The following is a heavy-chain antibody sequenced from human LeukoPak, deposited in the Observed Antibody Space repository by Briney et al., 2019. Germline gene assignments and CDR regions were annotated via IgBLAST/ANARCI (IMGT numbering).Heavy chain of an antibody. D-gene: IGHD1-1*01. CDR2: IKSKTDGGTT. CDR3: ATDGGMYNWNDVVF. Sequence: GGPLRLSCAASGFTFNNAWMCWVRQAPGKGLEWVGRIKSKTDGGTTDYAAPVKGRFTISRDDSKNTLFLQMNSLKTEDTAVYYCATDGGMYNWNDVVFWGQGTLVTVSS. V-gene: IGHV3-15*01. CDR1: GFTFNNAW. J-gene: IGHJ4*02.